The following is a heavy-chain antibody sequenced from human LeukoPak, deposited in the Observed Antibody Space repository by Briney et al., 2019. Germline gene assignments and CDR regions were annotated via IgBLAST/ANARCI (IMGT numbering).Heavy chain of an antibody. CDR2: IYYSGSST. CDR3: ARGRYCSSTSCYISYYYYMDV. V-gene: IGHV4-59*12. J-gene: IGHJ6*03. Sequence: SETLSLTCTVSGGFMSGFFWNWIRQPPGKELEWIGSIYYSGSSTKYNPSLKSRVTISVDTSKNQFSLKLSSVTAADTAVYYCARGRYCSSTSCYISYYYYMDVWGKGTTVTVSS. D-gene: IGHD2-2*02. CDR1: GGFMSGFF.